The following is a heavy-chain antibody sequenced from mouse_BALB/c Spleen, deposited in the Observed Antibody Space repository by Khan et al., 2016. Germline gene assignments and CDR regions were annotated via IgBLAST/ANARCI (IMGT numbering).Heavy chain of an antibody. J-gene: IGHJ4*01. Sequence: VQLKQSGPGLVQPSQSLSITCTVSGFSLTSYGVHWVRQSPGKGLEWLGGIWRGGSTDNNTAYLSRMSITKDNSKSKASFKVNSLPADDTAISYCASCLITSAYYYALDHWGQGTSVTVSS. CDR2: IWRGGST. D-gene: IGHD2-4*01. CDR3: ASCLITSAYYYALDH. CDR1: GFSLTSYG. V-gene: IGHV2-5*01.